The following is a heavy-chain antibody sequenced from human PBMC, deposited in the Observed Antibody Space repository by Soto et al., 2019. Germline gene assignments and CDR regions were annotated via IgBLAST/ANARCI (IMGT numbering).Heavy chain of an antibody. J-gene: IGHJ6*02. Sequence: GGSLRLSCAASGFTFSSYAMHWVRQAPGKGLEWVAVISYDGSNKYYADSVKGRFTISRDNSKNTLYLQMNSLRAEDTAVYYCARVRLRYYYYYGMAVWGQGTTVTVSS. V-gene: IGHV3-30-3*01. CDR1: GFTFSSYA. D-gene: IGHD4-17*01. CDR2: ISYDGSNK. CDR3: ARVRLRYYYYYGMAV.